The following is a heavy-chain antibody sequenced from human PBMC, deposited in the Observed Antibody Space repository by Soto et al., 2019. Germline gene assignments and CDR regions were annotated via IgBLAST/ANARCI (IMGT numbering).Heavy chain of an antibody. J-gene: IGHJ4*02. CDR1: GFSLNTGGIC. V-gene: IGHV2-70*13. CDR2: IDWADDK. Sequence: SGPTLVNPTETLTLTCTFSGFSLNTGGICVSWIRQPPGKALEWLGLIDWADDKDYRTSLKTRLTISKDSSKNQVVLTMTNMDPVDTETYYCERSLSVDASSGFDFWGQGILVTVSS. CDR3: ERSLSVDASSGFDF. D-gene: IGHD3-10*01.